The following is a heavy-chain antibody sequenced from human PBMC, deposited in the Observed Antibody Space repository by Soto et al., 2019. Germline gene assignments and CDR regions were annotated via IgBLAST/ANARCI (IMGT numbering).Heavy chain of an antibody. J-gene: IGHJ6*02. CDR1: GYTFTGYY. Sequence: GASVKVSCKASGYTFTGYYMHWVRQAPGQGFEWMGRISPKSGGTNYAQKFEGRVTMTWDTSLKTAYMELSSLISEDTAVYYCAASIFYYGMDVWGRGTTVTVSS. CDR2: ISPKSGGT. V-gene: IGHV1-2*02. CDR3: AASIFYYGMDV.